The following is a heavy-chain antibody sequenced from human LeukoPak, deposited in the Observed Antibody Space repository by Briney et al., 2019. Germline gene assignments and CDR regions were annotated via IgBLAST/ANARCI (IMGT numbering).Heavy chain of an antibody. CDR3: ARERAYSSASPLDY. J-gene: IGHJ4*02. Sequence: SETLSLTCAVSGGSISSGGYSWSWIRQPPGKGLEWIGYIYHSGSTYYNPSLKSRVTISVDTSKNQFSLKLSSVTAADTAVYYCARERAYSSASPLDYWGQGTLVTVSS. D-gene: IGHD6-19*01. CDR1: GGSISSGGYS. V-gene: IGHV4-30-2*01. CDR2: IYHSGST.